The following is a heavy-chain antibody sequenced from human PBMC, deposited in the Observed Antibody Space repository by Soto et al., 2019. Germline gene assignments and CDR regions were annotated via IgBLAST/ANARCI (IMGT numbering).Heavy chain of an antibody. CDR3: LVSSVANRIGRWRFDY. D-gene: IGHD5-12*01. V-gene: IGHV3-23*01. Sequence: GSLRLSCAASGFTFSSYAMSWVRQAPGKGLEWVSAISGSGGSTYYADSVKGRFTISRDNSKNTLYLQMNSLRAEDTAVYYYLVSSVANRIGRWRFDYWGQGTLVTVSS. CDR1: GFTFSSYA. J-gene: IGHJ4*02. CDR2: ISGSGGST.